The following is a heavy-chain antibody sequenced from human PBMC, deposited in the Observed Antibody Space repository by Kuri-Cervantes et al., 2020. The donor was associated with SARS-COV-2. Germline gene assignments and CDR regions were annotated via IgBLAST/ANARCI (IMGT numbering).Heavy chain of an antibody. CDR1: GFTFSSNA. CDR3: AKGWNSLDP. J-gene: IGHJ5*02. Sequence: GESLKISCAGSGFTFSSNAMTWVRQAPGKGLEWVSGISGSGRSTYYADSVKGRFTISRDNSKNTLHMQMNSLRAEDTAVYYCAKGWNSLDPWGQGTLVTVSS. CDR2: ISGSGRST. V-gene: IGHV3-23*01. D-gene: IGHD1-1*01.